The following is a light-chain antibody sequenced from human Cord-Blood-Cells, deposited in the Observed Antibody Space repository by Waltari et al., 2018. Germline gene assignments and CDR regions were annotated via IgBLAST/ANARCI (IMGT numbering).Light chain of an antibody. CDR2: WSN. CDR3: QQYYSTLT. V-gene: IGKV4-1*01. Sequence: DIVMTQSQDSLAVSLGERATIHCKSSQSVLYSSNNKNYLAWYQQKPGQPTKLLIYWSNTRESGVPGLCSGSWSRTYFILTSSILQAEYVAVYYCQQYYSTLTFGEGTKVEIK. J-gene: IGKJ1*01. CDR1: QSVLYSSNNKNY.